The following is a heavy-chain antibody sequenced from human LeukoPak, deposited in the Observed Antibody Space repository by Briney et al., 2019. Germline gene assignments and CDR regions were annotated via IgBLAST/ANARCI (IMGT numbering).Heavy chain of an antibody. Sequence: GGSLRLSCAASGFTFSSYAMSWVRQAPGKGLEWVAFIRYDGSNKYYADFVKGRFTISRDNSKNTLYLLMNSLRAEDTAVYYCAKDSGSYYTSDCWGQGTLVTVSS. D-gene: IGHD3-10*01. CDR1: GFTFSSYA. CDR3: AKDSGSYYTSDC. V-gene: IGHV3-30*02. J-gene: IGHJ4*02. CDR2: IRYDGSNK.